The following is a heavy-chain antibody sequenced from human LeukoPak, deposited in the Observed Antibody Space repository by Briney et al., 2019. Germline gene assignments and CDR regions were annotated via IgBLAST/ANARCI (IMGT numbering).Heavy chain of an antibody. J-gene: IGHJ4*02. D-gene: IGHD3-10*01. Sequence: SETLSLTCTVSGGSISSSSYYWGWIRQPPGKGLEWIGSIYYSGSTYYNPSLKSRVTISVDTSKNQFSLKLSSVTAADTAVYYCARDATMVRSLFDYWGQGTLVTVSS. CDR3: ARDATMVRSLFDY. V-gene: IGHV4-39*07. CDR1: GGSISSSSYY. CDR2: IYYSGST.